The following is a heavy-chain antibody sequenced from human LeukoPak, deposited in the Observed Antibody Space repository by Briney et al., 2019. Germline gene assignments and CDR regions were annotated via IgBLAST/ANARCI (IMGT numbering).Heavy chain of an antibody. V-gene: IGHV3-23*01. Sequence: PGGSLRLSCAASGFTFSSYAMTWVRQAPGKGLEWVSTIGGAAGSTNYADSVKGRFTISRDNAKNTVYLQMNSLRAEDTAVYYCARDSTMKAFDIWGQGTLVTVSS. CDR3: ARDSTMKAFDI. J-gene: IGHJ3*02. D-gene: IGHD3-22*01. CDR1: GFTFSSYA. CDR2: IGGAAGST.